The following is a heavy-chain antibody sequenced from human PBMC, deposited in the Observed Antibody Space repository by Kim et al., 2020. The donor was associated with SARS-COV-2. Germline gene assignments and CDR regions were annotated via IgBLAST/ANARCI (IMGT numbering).Heavy chain of an antibody. Sequence: GGSLRLSCAASGFTFSSYAMHWVRQAPGKGLEWVAVISYDGSNKYYADSVKGRFTISRDNSKNTLYLQMNSLRAEDTAVYYCARSTDVVWGQGTLVTVSS. CDR3: ARSTDVV. CDR1: GFTFSSYA. CDR2: ISYDGSNK. J-gene: IGHJ4*02. D-gene: IGHD2-21*01. V-gene: IGHV3-30*04.